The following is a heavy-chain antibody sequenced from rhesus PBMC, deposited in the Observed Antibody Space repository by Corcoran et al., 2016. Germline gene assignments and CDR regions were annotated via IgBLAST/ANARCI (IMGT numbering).Heavy chain of an antibody. J-gene: IGHJ4*01. Sequence: QVRLQESGPGLVKPSETLSLPCAVSGGSISRNSWSWLRQPPGKGLEWIGRVFGTSGRTSYNPSRTSRVTFSTDTSKNQFSLKLSSVTAADTAIYYCARHSGTWGFDYWGQGVLVTVSS. CDR3: ARHSGTWGFDY. CDR1: GGSISRNS. V-gene: IGHV4-147*01. D-gene: IGHD6-25*01. CDR2: VFGTSGRT.